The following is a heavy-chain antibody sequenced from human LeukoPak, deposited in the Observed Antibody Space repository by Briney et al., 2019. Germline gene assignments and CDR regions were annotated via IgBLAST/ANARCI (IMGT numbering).Heavy chain of an antibody. CDR3: ARTGVDYDYVWGSYRGGWYFDY. J-gene: IGHJ4*02. CDR2: IKQDGSEK. Sequence: GGSLRLSCAASGFTFSSYWMSWVRQAPGKGLEWVANIKQDGSEKYYVDSVEGRFTISRDNAKNSLYLQMNSLRAEDTAVYYCARTGVDYDYVWGSYRGGWYFDYWGQGTLVTVSS. D-gene: IGHD3-16*02. V-gene: IGHV3-7*01. CDR1: GFTFSSYW.